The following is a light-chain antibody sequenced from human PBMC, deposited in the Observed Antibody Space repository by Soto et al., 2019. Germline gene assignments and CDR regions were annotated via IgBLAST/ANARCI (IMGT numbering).Light chain of an antibody. Sequence: QSALTQPPSVSGSPGQSVTISCTGTSSDVGTYNHVSWYQQPPGTAPKLMIYDVSNRPSGVPDRFSGSKSGNTASLTISGLQAEDEAEYYCSSYTGSSPLVVFGGGTKLTVL. J-gene: IGLJ2*01. CDR3: SSYTGSSPLVV. CDR2: DVS. CDR1: SSDVGTYNH. V-gene: IGLV2-18*02.